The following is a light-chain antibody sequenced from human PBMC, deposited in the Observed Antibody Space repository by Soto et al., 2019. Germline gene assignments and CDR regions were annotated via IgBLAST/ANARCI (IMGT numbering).Light chain of an antibody. Sequence: EIVLTQSPGTLSLSPGERATLSCRASQSVRSNYLAWYQQKPGQAPRLLIYGASSRATAIPDRFSGTGSGTDFTLIISRLEPEDFAVYYCQQYGGSPYTFGQGTKLEIK. J-gene: IGKJ2*01. CDR1: QSVRSNY. CDR3: QQYGGSPYT. CDR2: GAS. V-gene: IGKV3-20*01.